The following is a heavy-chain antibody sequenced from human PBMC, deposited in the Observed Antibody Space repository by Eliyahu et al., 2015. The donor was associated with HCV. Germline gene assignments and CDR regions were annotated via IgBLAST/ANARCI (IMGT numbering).Heavy chain of an antibody. CDR3: ARLQLRYFDWLQSPSQCFDY. J-gene: IGHJ4*02. CDR1: GGSISSSXYY. V-gene: IGHV4-39*01. Sequence: QLQLQESGPGLVKPSETLSLTCTVSGGSISSSXYYWGWIRQPPGKGLEWIGSIYYSGSTYYNPSLKSRVTISVDTSKNQFSLKLSSVTAADTAVYYCARLQLRYFDWLQSPSQCFDYWGQGTLVTVSS. CDR2: IYYSGST. D-gene: IGHD3-9*01.